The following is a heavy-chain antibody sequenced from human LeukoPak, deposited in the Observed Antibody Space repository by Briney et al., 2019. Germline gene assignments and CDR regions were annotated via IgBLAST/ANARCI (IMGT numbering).Heavy chain of an antibody. Sequence: NPSETLSLTCTVSGGSISSYYWSWTRQPAGKGLEWIGYIYYSGSTNYNPSLKSRVTISVDTSKNQFSLKLSSVTAADTAVYYCARDDYGSGYYYYGMDVWGQGTTVTVSS. J-gene: IGHJ6*02. V-gene: IGHV4-59*01. CDR3: ARDDYGSGYYYYGMDV. D-gene: IGHD4-17*01. CDR1: GGSISSYY. CDR2: IYYSGST.